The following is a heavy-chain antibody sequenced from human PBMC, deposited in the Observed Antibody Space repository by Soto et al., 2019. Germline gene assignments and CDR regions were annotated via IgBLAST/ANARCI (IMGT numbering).Heavy chain of an antibody. CDR2: FDPEDGET. V-gene: IGHV1-24*01. CDR1: GYTLTELS. J-gene: IGHJ4*02. Sequence: ASVKVSCKVSGYTLTELSMHWVRQAPGKRLEWMGGFDPEDGETIYAQKFQGRVTMTEDTSTDTAYMELSSLRSQDTAMYYCATPIQVATFDYWGQGTLVTVSS. CDR3: ATPIQVATFDY. D-gene: IGHD2-15*01.